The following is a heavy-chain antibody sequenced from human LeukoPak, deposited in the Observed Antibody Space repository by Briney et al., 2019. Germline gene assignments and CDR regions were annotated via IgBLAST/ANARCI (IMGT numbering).Heavy chain of an antibody. CDR1: GFTFSNYS. V-gene: IGHV3-21*01. J-gene: IGHJ3*02. CDR3: GRVGCSGGSSPHGI. D-gene: IGHD2-15*01. Sequence: GGSLRLSCAASGFTFSNYSMNWVRQATGKGLEWVASINSSSSYIDYAHSVKGRFTISRDNAKNSLYLQMNSLRAEDTAVYYCGRVGCSGGSSPHGIWGQGTMVTDSS. CDR2: INSSSSYI.